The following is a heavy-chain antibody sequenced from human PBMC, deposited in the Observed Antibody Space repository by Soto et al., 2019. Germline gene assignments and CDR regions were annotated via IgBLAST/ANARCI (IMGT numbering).Heavy chain of an antibody. V-gene: IGHV1-8*01. CDR3: ARGPFRGVYIWGSYRPPTPDYYYMDV. D-gene: IGHD3-16*02. Sequence: ASVKVSCKASGYTFTSYDINWVRQATGQGLEWMGWMNPNSGNTGYAQKFQGRVTMTRNTSISTAYMELSSLRSEDTAVYYCARGPFRGVYIWGSYRPPTPDYYYMDVWGKGTTVTVSS. J-gene: IGHJ6*03. CDR1: GYTFTSYD. CDR2: MNPNSGNT.